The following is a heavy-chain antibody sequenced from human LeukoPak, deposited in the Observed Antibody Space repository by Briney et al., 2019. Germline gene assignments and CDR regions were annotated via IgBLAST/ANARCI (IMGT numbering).Heavy chain of an antibody. CDR1: GGSVSSGSYY. V-gene: IGHV4-61*01. Sequence: SETLSLTCTVSGGSVSSGSYYWSWIRPPPGKGLEWIGYIYYSGSTNYNPSLKSRVTISVDTSKNQFSLKLSSVTAADTAVYYCARNYNWNRIFQHWGQGTLVTVSS. J-gene: IGHJ1*01. D-gene: IGHD1-20*01. CDR3: ARNYNWNRIFQH. CDR2: IYYSGST.